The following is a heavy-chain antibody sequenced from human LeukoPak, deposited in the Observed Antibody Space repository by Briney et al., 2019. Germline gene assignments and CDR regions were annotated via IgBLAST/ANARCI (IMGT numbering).Heavy chain of an antibody. D-gene: IGHD2-21*01. Sequence: GGSLRLSCEASGCTFSSHSMTWVRQAPGKTLEWISYIGHTGSPAHYADSVRGRFTISRDNAKNSLYLQMNSLTVEDTAVYYCARDQRPYCGGECYCAIDLWGRGTLVTVSS. CDR2: IGHTGSPA. CDR3: ARDQRPYCGGECYCAIDL. V-gene: IGHV3-48*01. CDR1: GCTFSSHS. J-gene: IGHJ3*01.